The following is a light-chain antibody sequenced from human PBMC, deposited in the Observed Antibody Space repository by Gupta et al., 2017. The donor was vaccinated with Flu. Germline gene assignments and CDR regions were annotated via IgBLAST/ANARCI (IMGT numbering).Light chain of an antibody. CDR3: RQALQTPRT. J-gene: IGKJ1*01. V-gene: IGKV2-28*01. CDR1: RCRLYINGYNY. Sequence: TPGEPASISCSSSRCRLYINGYNYLVWYLQKPGQSPQLLIYLGSNRASGVPDRFSGSGSGTDFTLKISRVEAEDVGVYYCRQALQTPRTFGQGTKVEIK. CDR2: LGS.